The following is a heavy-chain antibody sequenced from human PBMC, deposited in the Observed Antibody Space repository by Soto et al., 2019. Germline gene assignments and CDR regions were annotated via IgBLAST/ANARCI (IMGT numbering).Heavy chain of an antibody. CDR2: IRQDGHEK. Sequence: PGGSLRLSCAVSGFTFTSYSMSWVCQAPGEGLEWVANIRQDGHEKYYVDSVRGRFTISRDNAQNSLYLQMDSLRAEDTAMYYCARDLPGYCSTTNCYYYFDFWGQGTLVTV. D-gene: IGHD2-2*01. V-gene: IGHV3-7*03. CDR1: GFTFTSYS. J-gene: IGHJ4*02. CDR3: ARDLPGYCSTTNCYYYFDF.